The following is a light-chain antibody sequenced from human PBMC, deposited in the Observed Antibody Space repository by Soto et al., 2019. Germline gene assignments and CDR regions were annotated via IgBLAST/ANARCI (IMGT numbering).Light chain of an antibody. CDR1: QSIYNW. CDR3: QQYNSYRT. Sequence: DIQMTQSPSALSASVGDRVTITCRASQSIYNWLAWYQQKPGKAPKLLIYDASTLQSGVPSRFRGSGSGTDFTLTISSLQPDDFATYFCQQYNSYRTFGQGTKVAIK. J-gene: IGKJ1*01. CDR2: DAS. V-gene: IGKV1-5*01.